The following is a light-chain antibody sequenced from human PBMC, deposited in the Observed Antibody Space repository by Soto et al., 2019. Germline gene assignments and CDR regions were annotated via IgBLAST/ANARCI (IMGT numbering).Light chain of an antibody. V-gene: IGLV2-14*01. CDR1: SSDVGGYNY. CDR3: TSFTRSCTFV. Sequence: QSALTQPASVSGSPGQSITISCTGTSSDVGGYNYVSWYQQHPGKAPKLMIYEVSNRPSGVSNRFSGSKSGNTASLTISGLQAEDEADYYCTSFTRSCTFVFGTGTKVTVL. J-gene: IGLJ1*01. CDR2: EVS.